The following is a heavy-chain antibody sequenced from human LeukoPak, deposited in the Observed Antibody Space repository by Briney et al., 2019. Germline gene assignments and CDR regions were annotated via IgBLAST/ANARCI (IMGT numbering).Heavy chain of an antibody. CDR3: ARGTQAWFYFDY. V-gene: IGHV4-61*09. J-gene: IGHJ4*02. CDR1: DGSISSRSFF. CDR2: IFTTGFT. D-gene: IGHD3-9*01. Sequence: SQTLSLTCTVPDGSISSRSFFWAWIRQPAGKGLEWIGHIFTTGFTSYNPSLRSRVTISMDVSKDQFSLRLTSVTAEDTAVYYCARGTQAWFYFDYWGQGTLATVSS.